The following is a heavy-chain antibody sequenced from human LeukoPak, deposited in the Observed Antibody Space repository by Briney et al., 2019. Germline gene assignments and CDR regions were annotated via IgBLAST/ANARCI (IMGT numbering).Heavy chain of an antibody. Sequence: GGSLRLSCAVSGVRFSNYAMTWVRQAPGKGLEWVSTISASGSNTYYADSVKGRFTISRDNSKNTLYLQINSLSAEDTAVYYCAKGLYDSSGSYYYGMDVWGQGTTVTVSS. CDR2: ISASGSNT. D-gene: IGHD3-22*01. CDR1: GVRFSNYA. V-gene: IGHV3-23*01. J-gene: IGHJ6*02. CDR3: AKGLYDSSGSYYYGMDV.